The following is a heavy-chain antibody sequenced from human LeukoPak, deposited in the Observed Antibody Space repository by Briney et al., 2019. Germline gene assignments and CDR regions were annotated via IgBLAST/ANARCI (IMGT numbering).Heavy chain of an antibody. J-gene: IGHJ4*02. D-gene: IGHD5/OR15-5a*01. CDR3: ARSSVYAYYFDC. CDR1: GFTFSSYE. Sequence: GGSLRLSCVASGFTFSSYEMNWVRQAPGKGLEWVSYISSSGTTKYYADSVKGRFTISRDNAKNSLYLQMNSLRAEDTAVYYCARSSVYAYYFDCWGQGTLVTVSS. V-gene: IGHV3-48*03. CDR2: ISSSGTTK.